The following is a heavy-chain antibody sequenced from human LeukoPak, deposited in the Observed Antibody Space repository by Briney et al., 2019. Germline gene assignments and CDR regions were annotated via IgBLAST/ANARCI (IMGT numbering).Heavy chain of an antibody. D-gene: IGHD6-13*01. CDR3: ARVHISSWPRI. CDR1: GFTFSSYA. CDR2: ISSSSTAI. Sequence: QPGGSLRLSCAASGFTFSSYAMNWVRQAPGKGLEWVSYISSSSTAIYYTDSVKGRFTISRDNAKNSLYLQMNSLRAEDTAVYYCARVHISSWPRIWGQGTMVTVSS. J-gene: IGHJ3*02. V-gene: IGHV3-48*01.